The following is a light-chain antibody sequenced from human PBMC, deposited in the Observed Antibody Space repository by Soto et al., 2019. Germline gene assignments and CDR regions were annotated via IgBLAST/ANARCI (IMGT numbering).Light chain of an antibody. CDR2: DAS. Sequence: EIVMTQSPATLSVSPGERATLSCRASQSVSSNLAWYQQKPGQAPRLLIYDASTRATGIPARFRGSGSGTEFTLTISSLQSEDFAIYFCQQYSNWWTFGQGSKVEIK. CDR1: QSVSSN. J-gene: IGKJ1*01. CDR3: QQYSNWWT. V-gene: IGKV3-15*01.